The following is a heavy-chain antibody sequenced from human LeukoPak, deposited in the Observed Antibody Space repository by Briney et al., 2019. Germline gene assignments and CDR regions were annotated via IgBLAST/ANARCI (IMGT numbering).Heavy chain of an antibody. V-gene: IGHV3-30*02. CDR1: GFTFSSYG. Sequence: PGGSLRLSCAASGFTFSSYGMHWVRQAPGKGLEWVAVIWYDGSNKYYADSVKGRFTISRDNPKNTLYLQMNSLRAEDTAVYYCAKDILSTGGTFTDYYDILTGYGMDVWGQGTTVTVSS. CDR3: AKDILSTGGTFTDYYDILTGYGMDV. J-gene: IGHJ6*02. CDR2: IWYDGSNK. D-gene: IGHD3-9*01.